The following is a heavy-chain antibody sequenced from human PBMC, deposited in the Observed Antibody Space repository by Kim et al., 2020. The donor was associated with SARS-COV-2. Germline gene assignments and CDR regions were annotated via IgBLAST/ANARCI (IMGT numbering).Heavy chain of an antibody. J-gene: IGHJ5*02. Sequence: EQYYVDSVKGRFTISRDNAKNSLYLQMNSLRAEDTAVYYCARAPGGWFDPWGREPWSPSPQ. V-gene: IGHV3-7*01. D-gene: IGHD2-8*02. CDR3: ARAPGGWFDP. CDR2: EQ.